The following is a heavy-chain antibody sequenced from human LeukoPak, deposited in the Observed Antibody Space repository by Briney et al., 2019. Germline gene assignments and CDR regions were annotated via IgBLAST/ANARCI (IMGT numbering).Heavy chain of an antibody. CDR1: GYSFTSYW. D-gene: IGHD2-2*01. J-gene: IGHJ5*02. V-gene: IGHV5-51*01. CDR3: ARLESCSSTSCYARWFDP. Sequence: GESLKISCKGSGYSFTSYWIGWVRQMPGKGLEWMGIIYPGDSDTRYSPSFQGQVTISADKSISTAYLQWSSLKASDTAMYYCARLESCSSTSCYARWFDPWGQGTLVTVSS. CDR2: IYPGDSDT.